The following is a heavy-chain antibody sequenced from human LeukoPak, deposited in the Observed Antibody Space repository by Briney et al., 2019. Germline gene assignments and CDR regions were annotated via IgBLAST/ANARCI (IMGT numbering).Heavy chain of an antibody. V-gene: IGHV1-46*01. J-gene: IGHJ5*02. CDR2: INPSGGST. CDR1: GYTFTSYY. Sequence: ASVKVSCKASGYTFTSYYMHWVRQAPGEGLEWMGIINPSGGSTSYAQKFQGRVTMTRDTSISTAYMELSSLRSEDTAVYYCARAGIPGYCTNVTCSNWLDPWGQGTLVTVSS. D-gene: IGHD2-8*01. CDR3: ARAGIPGYCTNVTCSNWLDP.